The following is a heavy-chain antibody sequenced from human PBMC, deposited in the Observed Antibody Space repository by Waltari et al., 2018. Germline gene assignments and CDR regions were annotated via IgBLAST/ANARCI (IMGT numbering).Heavy chain of an antibody. Sequence: QVQLVQSGAEVKKPGASVKVSCKASGYTFTGYYMHWVRQAPGQGLEWMGRINPNSGGTNYAQKVQGRVTMTRDTSISTAYMELSRLRSDDTAVYYCARGRGSRDAFDIWGQGTMVTVSS. CDR1: GYTFTGYY. CDR2: INPNSGGT. CDR3: ARGRGSRDAFDI. J-gene: IGHJ3*02. D-gene: IGHD6-13*01. V-gene: IGHV1-2*06.